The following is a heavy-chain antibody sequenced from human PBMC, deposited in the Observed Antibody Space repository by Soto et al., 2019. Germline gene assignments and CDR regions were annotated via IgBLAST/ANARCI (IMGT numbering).Heavy chain of an antibody. D-gene: IGHD3-10*01. Sequence: QVQLQESGPGLVKPSETLSLTCAVSGGYISSGGYYWTWIHQSGKGLEWIGYISYTATTYYSPSLXXRVTISLDTSKNQFSLRLISVTAADTAVYFCARSPPRGSDYWGQGILVTVAS. V-gene: IGHV4-31*11. CDR2: ISYTATT. J-gene: IGHJ4*02. CDR1: GGYISSGGYY. CDR3: ARSPPRGSDY.